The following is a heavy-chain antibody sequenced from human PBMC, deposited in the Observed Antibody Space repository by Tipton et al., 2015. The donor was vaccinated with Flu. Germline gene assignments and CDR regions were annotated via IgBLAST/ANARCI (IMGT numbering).Heavy chain of an antibody. D-gene: IGHD3-22*01. J-gene: IGHJ6*02. CDR1: GGTFSNYA. CDR3: AREFYESARHYYYGMDV. V-gene: IGHV1-69*01. CDR2: IIPISGIT. Sequence: QLVQSGAEVKKPGSSVKVSCKTSGGTFSNYAISWVRQAPGQGLEWMGGIIPISGITNYAQRFQDRVTIAADESTSTPYMELSSLRAEDTAVYYCAREFYESARHYYYGMDVWGQGTTVTVSS.